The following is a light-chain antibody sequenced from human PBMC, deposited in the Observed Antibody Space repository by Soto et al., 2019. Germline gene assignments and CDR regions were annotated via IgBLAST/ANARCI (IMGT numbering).Light chain of an antibody. J-gene: IGKJ5*01. CDR1: QSVSSSY. Sequence: EIVFTQSPGTLSFSPGERATLSCRASQSVSSSYLACYQQKPGQAPRLLIYGASSRATGIPDRFSGSGSGTAFNLTISRLETQGFAMYDCQLRNNWPPSIAFGKGTRLEIK. CDR2: GAS. CDR3: QLRNNWPPSIA. V-gene: IGKV3D-20*02.